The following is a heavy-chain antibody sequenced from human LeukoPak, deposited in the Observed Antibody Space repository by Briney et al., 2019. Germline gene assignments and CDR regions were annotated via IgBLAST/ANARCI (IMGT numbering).Heavy chain of an antibody. CDR3: AKAGRGAIGRYSSSWEFDY. Sequence: GGSLRLSCAASGFTSSSYGMHWVRQAPGKGLEWVAVISYDGSNKYYADSVKGRFTISRDNSKNTLYLQMNSLRAEDTAVYYCAKAGRGAIGRYSSSWEFDYWGQGTLVTVSS. V-gene: IGHV3-30*18. D-gene: IGHD6-13*01. J-gene: IGHJ4*02. CDR2: ISYDGSNK. CDR1: GFTSSSYG.